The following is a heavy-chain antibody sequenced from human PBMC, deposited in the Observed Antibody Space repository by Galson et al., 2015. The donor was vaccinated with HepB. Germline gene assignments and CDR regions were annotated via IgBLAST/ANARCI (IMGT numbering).Heavy chain of an antibody. CDR3: ARDLTRRIRYFDWLFLAAFDI. D-gene: IGHD3-9*01. CDR1: GFTFSSYS. Sequence: SLRLSCAASGFTFSSYSMNWVRQAPGKGLEWVSYISSSSSTIYYADSVKGRFTISRDNAKNSLYLQMNSLRVEDTAVYYCARDLTRRIRYFDWLFLAAFDIWGQGTMVTVSS. V-gene: IGHV3-48*01. CDR2: ISSSSSTI. J-gene: IGHJ3*02.